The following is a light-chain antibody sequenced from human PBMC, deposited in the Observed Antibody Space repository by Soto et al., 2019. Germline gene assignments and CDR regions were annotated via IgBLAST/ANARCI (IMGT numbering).Light chain of an antibody. J-gene: IGLJ1*01. V-gene: IGLV2-14*01. CDR2: DVS. CDR1: SSDVGGYNY. CDR3: SSYTSSRTYV. Sequence: QSALTQPASVSGSPGQSITISCTGTSSDVGGYNYVSWYQQHPGKDPKVMIYDVSNRPSGVSNRFSGSKSGNTASLTISGLQAEDEADYYCSSYTSSRTYVFGAGTKLTVL.